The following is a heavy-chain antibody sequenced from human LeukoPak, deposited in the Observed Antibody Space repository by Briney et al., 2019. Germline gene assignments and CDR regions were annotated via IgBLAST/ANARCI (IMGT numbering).Heavy chain of an antibody. CDR1: GGSISSSSYY. V-gene: IGHV4-39*02. CDR3: ARDSDILTGYSLGYFDY. J-gene: IGHJ4*02. Sequence: PSETLSLTCTVSGGSISSSSYYWGWIRQPPGKGLEWIGSIYYSGSTYYNPSLKSRVTISVDTSKNQFSLKLSSVTAADTAVYYCARDSDILTGYSLGYFDYWGQGTLVTVSS. D-gene: IGHD3-9*01. CDR2: IYYSGST.